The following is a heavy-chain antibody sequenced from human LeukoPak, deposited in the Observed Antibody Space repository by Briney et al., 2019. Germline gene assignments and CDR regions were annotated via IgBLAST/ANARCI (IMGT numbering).Heavy chain of an antibody. D-gene: IGHD3-22*01. Sequence: PSETLSLTCTVSAGSMINYYWSWVRQPPGKGLEWIAYIYSSGSTNYNPSLKSRATISLDTSKNQFSLKLTSVTDADTAVYYCARLSSGRPHEYFQHWGQGTLVTVSS. V-gene: IGHV4-59*01. CDR3: ARLSSGRPHEYFQH. CDR2: IYSSGST. CDR1: AGSMINYY. J-gene: IGHJ1*01.